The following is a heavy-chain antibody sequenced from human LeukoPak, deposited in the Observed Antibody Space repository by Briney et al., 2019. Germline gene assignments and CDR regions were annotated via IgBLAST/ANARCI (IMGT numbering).Heavy chain of an antibody. V-gene: IGHV3-7*03. CDR1: GFTFSSYW. D-gene: IGHD2-8*01. Sequence: GGSLRLSCAASGFTFSSYWMNWARRAPGKGLEWVASINHNGNVNYYVDSVKGRFTISRDNAKNSLYLQMSNLRAEDTAVYFCARDLGYCTNGVCHTRFDYWGQGTLVAVSS. J-gene: IGHJ4*02. CDR3: ARDLGYCTNGVCHTRFDY. CDR2: INHNGNVN.